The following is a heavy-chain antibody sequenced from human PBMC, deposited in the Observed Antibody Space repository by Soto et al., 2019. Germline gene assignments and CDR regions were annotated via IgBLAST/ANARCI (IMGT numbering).Heavy chain of an antibody. J-gene: IGHJ4*01. V-gene: IGHV1-69*13. D-gene: IGHD3-22*01. CDR1: GGTFSSYA. CDR3: ARGRSTKRKTYYYDSSGYQLDY. CDR2: IIPIFGTA. Sequence: SVKVSCKASGGTFSSYAISWVRQAPGQGLEWMGGIIPIFGTANYAQKFQGRVTITADESTSTAYMELSSLRSEDTAVYYCARGRSTKRKTYYYDSSGYQLDYWG.